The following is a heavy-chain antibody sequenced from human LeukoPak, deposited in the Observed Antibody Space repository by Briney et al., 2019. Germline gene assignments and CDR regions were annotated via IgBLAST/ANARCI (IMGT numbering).Heavy chain of an antibody. D-gene: IGHD3-16*01. J-gene: IGHJ4*02. CDR1: GFTFSSYA. Sequence: GGSLRLSCAASGFTFSSYAMSWVRQAPGKGLEWVGFIRSKAYGGTTEYAASVKGRFTISRDDSKSIAYLQMNSLKTEDTAVYYCTRSYAFGGAQFDYWGQGTLVTVSS. CDR2: IRSKAYGGTT. V-gene: IGHV3-49*04. CDR3: TRSYAFGGAQFDY.